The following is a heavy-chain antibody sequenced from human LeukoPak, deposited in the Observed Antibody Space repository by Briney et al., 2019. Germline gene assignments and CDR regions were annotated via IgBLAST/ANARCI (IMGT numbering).Heavy chain of an antibody. J-gene: IGHJ6*03. CDR3: ARVMASQPTFYYYYYMDV. CDR1: GGSISSYY. CDR2: IYYSGST. Sequence: SETLSLTCTVSGGSISSYYWSWIRQPPGKGLEWIGYIYYSGSTNYNPSLKSRVTISVDTSKNQFSLKLSSVTAADTAVYYCARVMASQPTFYYYYYMDVWGKGTTVTVSS. V-gene: IGHV4-59*01. D-gene: IGHD5-24*01.